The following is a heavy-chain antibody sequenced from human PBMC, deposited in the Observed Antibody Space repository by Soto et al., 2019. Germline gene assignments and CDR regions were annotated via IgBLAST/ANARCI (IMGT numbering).Heavy chain of an antibody. CDR2: IRAYHGNT. CDR1: GYTFTSYG. V-gene: IGHV1-18*01. Sequence: QVQLVQSGAEVKKPGASVKVSCKASGYTFTSYGISWVRQAPGQGLEWMGWIRAYHGNTNYAQQLQWRVTMTTDTSTSSAYMELRSRRSDDTSVYYCASDLPTMDVWCQGTTVTVSS. J-gene: IGHJ6*02. CDR3: ASDLPTMDV.